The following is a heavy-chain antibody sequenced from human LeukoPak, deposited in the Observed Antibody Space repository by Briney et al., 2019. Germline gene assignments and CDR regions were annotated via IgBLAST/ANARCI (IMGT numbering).Heavy chain of an antibody. D-gene: IGHD2-21*02. Sequence: PGGSLRLSYAASGFTFSSYEMNWVRQAPGKGLEWVSYISSSGSTIYYADSVKGRFTISRDNAKNSLYLQMNSLRAEDTAVYYCARVDCGGDCYSEILPSYYYYYYGMDVWGQGTTVTVSS. CDR2: ISSSGSTI. CDR3: ARVDCGGDCYSEILPSYYYYYYGMDV. CDR1: GFTFSSYE. J-gene: IGHJ6*02. V-gene: IGHV3-48*03.